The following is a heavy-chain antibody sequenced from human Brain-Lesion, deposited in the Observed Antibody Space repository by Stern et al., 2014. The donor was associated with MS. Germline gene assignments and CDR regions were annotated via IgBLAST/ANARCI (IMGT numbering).Heavy chain of an antibody. CDR1: GYSITSAAFS. D-gene: IGHD2-2*01. V-gene: IGHV4-30-2*01. CDR2: MHYGGSP. Sequence: QVQLQESGSGLVKPSQTLSLTCSVSGYSITSAAFSWTWIRQAPGKGLEWIGYMHYGGSPLYNPSLRSRVNISVCTSKNQFSLRLNSVTAADTAVYYCARGRSRVGGGLDPWGQGTLVTVSS. J-gene: IGHJ5*02. CDR3: ARGRSRVGGGLDP.